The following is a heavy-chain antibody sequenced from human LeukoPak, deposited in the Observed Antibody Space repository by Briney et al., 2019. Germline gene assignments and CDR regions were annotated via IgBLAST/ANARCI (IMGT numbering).Heavy chain of an antibody. V-gene: IGHV1-58*01. Sequence: ASVKGSCKASGFTFTSSAVQWVRQARGQRLEWIGWIVVGSGNTNYAQKFQERVTITRDMSTSTAYMELSSLRSEDTAVYYCAAMVHGSGPYAFDIWGQGTMVTVSS. D-gene: IGHD3-3*01. CDR3: AAMVHGSGPYAFDI. J-gene: IGHJ3*02. CDR1: GFTFTSSA. CDR2: IVVGSGNT.